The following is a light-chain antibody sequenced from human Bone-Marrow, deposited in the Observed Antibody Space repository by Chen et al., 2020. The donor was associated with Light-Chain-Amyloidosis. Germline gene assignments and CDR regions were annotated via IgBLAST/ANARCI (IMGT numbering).Light chain of an antibody. V-gene: IGLV3-25*03. CDR2: RDT. J-gene: IGLJ2*01. CDR1: DLPTKY. CDR3: QSADSSGTYEVI. Sequence: SCELTQQPSVSVSPGQPARHTCSGDDLPTKYAHWYQQKPGQATVLVIHRDTERPSGISERFSGSSSGTTATLTISGVQAEDEADYHCQSADSSGTYEVIFGGGTKLTVL.